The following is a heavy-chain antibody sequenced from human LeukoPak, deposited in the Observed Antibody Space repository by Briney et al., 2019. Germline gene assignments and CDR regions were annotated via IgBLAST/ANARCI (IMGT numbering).Heavy chain of an antibody. J-gene: IGHJ6*03. CDR1: GYTFTSYD. Sequence: GASVKVSCKASGYTFTSYDINWVRQATGQGLEWMGWMNPNSGNTGYAQKFQGRVTMTRNTSISTAYMELSSLRSEDTAVYYCARTNYSLRRYCNGGSCYAKTYYYYYMDVWGKGTTVTVSS. CDR2: MNPNSGNT. D-gene: IGHD2-15*01. CDR3: ARTNYSLRRYCNGGSCYAKTYYYYYMDV. V-gene: IGHV1-8*01.